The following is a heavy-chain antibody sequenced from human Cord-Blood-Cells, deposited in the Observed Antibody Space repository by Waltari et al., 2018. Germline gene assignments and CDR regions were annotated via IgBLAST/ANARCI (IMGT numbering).Heavy chain of an antibody. CDR2: IIPIFGTA. V-gene: IGHV1-69*01. Sequence: QAQPVHSGAEVTKPGSSVKVYCKASAGTFSRSDISWVRQAPGQGLEWMGGIIPIFGTANYAQKCQGRVTITADESTSTAYMELSSLRSEDTAVYYCARVLYSSSSIDYWGQGTLVTVSS. D-gene: IGHD6-6*01. CDR1: AGTFSRSD. CDR3: ARVLYSSSSIDY. J-gene: IGHJ4*02.